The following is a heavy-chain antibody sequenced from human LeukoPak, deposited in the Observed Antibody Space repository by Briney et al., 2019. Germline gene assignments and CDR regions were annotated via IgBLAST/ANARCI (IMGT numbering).Heavy chain of an antibody. Sequence: ASVKVSCKVSGYTLTELSMHWVRQAPGKGLEWMGGFDPEDGETIYAQKFQGRVTMTEDTSTDTAYMELSSLRSEDTAVYYCATVYSCGGSCYSMNAFDIWGQGTMVTVSS. CDR2: FDPEDGET. CDR1: GYTLTELS. CDR3: ATVYSCGGSCYSMNAFDI. D-gene: IGHD2-15*01. J-gene: IGHJ3*02. V-gene: IGHV1-24*01.